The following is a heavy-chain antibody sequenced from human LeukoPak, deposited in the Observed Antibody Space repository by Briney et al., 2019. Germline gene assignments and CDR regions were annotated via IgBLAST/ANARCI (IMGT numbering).Heavy chain of an antibody. V-gene: IGHV4-31*03. Sequence: TLSLTCTVSGGSISSGGYSWSWIRQHPGKGLEWIGYIYYSGSTYYNPSLKSRVTISVDTSKNQFSLKLSSVTAADTAVYHCAVELGYCSSTSCYGSWFDPWGQGTLVTVSS. D-gene: IGHD2-2*01. CDR1: GGSISSGGYS. J-gene: IGHJ5*02. CDR3: AVELGYCSSTSCYGSWFDP. CDR2: IYYSGST.